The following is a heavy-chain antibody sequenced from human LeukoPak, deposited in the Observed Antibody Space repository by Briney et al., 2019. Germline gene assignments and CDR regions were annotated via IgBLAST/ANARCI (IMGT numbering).Heavy chain of an antibody. V-gene: IGHV4-39*07. Sequence: SETLSLTCTVSVGSISSSSYYWGWIRQPPGKGLEWIGSIFYSGSTYYNPSLKSRVTISVDTSKNQFSLTLSSVTAADTAVYYCARQVGHWFDPWGQGTLVTVSS. J-gene: IGHJ5*02. CDR2: IFYSGST. CDR1: VGSISSSSYY. CDR3: ARQVGHWFDP. D-gene: IGHD1-26*01.